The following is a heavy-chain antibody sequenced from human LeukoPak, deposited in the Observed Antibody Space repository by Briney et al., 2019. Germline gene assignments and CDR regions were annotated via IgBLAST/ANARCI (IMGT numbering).Heavy chain of an antibody. CDR1: GFTFSSYW. D-gene: IGHD5-18*01. V-gene: IGHV3-7*01. CDR3: ARGRIQLWSDAFDI. Sequence: PGGSLRLSCAASGFTFSSYWMSWVRQAPGKGLEWVANIKQDGSEKYYVDSAKGRFTISRDNAKNSLYLQMNSLRAEDTAVYYCARGRIQLWSDAFDIWGQGTMVTVSS. CDR2: IKQDGSEK. J-gene: IGHJ3*02.